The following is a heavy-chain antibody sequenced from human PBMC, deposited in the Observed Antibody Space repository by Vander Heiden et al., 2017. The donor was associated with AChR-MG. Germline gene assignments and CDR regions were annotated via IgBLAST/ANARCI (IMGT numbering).Heavy chain of an antibody. CDR1: AGSIRSYY. CDR3: ARAGYDFWSGYYKYYYYYGMDV. J-gene: IGHJ6*02. V-gene: IGHV4-59*01. D-gene: IGHD3-3*01. CDR2: IYYSGST. Sequence: QVQLQASGPGLVKPSETLSLTCPVPAGSIRSYYWTCVRQPPGKRVEWIGYIYYSGSTNYNPSHKSRVTISVDTSKNQFSLKLSSGTAADTAVYYCARAGYDFWSGYYKYYYYYGMDVWGQGTTVTVSS.